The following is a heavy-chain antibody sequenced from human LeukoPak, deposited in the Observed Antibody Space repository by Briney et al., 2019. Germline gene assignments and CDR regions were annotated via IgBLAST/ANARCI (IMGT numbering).Heavy chain of an antibody. CDR2: IRYDGSNK. D-gene: IGHD5-24*01. V-gene: IGHV3-30*02. CDR3: AKETIEDGYGDY. Sequence: PGGSLSPSWAASGFTFSSYGMHWVRQAPGKGLEWVAFIRYDGSNKYYADSVKGRFTISRDNSKNTLYLQMNSLRAEDTAVYYCAKETIEDGYGDYWGQGTLVTVSS. CDR1: GFTFSSYG. J-gene: IGHJ4*02.